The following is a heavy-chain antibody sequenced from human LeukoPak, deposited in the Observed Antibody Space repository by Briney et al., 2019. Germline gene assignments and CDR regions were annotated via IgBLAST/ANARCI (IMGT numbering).Heavy chain of an antibody. V-gene: IGHV3-30*02. CDR2: IRYDGSNK. J-gene: IGHJ4*02. CDR3: AKDERGGGYSYGPYYFDY. CDR1: GFPFSSYG. Sequence: GSLSLSCAASGFPFSSYGMHWVRQAPGKGLEWVAFIRYDGSNKYYAGSVKGRFTISRDNSKNTLYLQMNSLRAEDTAVYYCAKDERGGGYSYGPYYFDYWGQGTLVTVSS. D-gene: IGHD5-18*01.